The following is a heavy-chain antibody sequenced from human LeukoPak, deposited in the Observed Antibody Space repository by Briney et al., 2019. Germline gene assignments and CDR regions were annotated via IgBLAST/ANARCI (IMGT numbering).Heavy chain of an antibody. CDR1: GFRFRDYW. Sequence: GGSLRLSCAASGFRFRDYWMTWVRQAPGKGLERVANIKNDESEKNCVDSVKGRFAISRDNAKNSVDLQMNSLRVEDTAVYYCGRGRSLDVWGQGTTVTVSS. CDR2: IKNDESEK. CDR3: GRGRSLDV. J-gene: IGHJ6*02. V-gene: IGHV3-7*01.